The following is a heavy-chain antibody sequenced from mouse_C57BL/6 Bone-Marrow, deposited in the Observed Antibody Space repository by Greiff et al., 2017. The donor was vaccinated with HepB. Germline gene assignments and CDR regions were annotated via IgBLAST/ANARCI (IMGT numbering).Heavy chain of an antibody. V-gene: IGHV8-8*01. CDR1: GFSLSTFGIG. Sequence: QVTLKESGPGILQPSQTLSLTCSFSGFSLSTFGIGVGWIRQPSGKGLEWLAHIWWDDDKYYNPALKSRLTISKDTSKNQVFLKIANVDTADTATYYCARSYYSNYAYAMDYWGQGTSVTVSS. CDR3: ARSYYSNYAYAMDY. CDR2: IWWDDDK. D-gene: IGHD2-5*01. J-gene: IGHJ4*01.